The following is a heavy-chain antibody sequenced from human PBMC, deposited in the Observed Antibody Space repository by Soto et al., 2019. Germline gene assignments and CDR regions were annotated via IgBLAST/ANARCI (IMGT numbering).Heavy chain of an antibody. J-gene: IGHJ4*01. Sequence: GGSLRLSCAVSGFTFSRFAMSWVRQAPGKGLEWVSAVSGSGGYTYYADSVTGRFTIFRDNSKNTLYLQMNSLRAEDTAIYYCAKTQGFFDYWGHGTLVTVSS. CDR1: GFTFSRFA. V-gene: IGHV3-23*01. CDR3: AKTQGFFDY. CDR2: VSGSGGYT.